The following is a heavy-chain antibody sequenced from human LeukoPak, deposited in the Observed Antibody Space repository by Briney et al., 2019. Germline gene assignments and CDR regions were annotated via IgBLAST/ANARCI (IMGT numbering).Heavy chain of an antibody. CDR3: ASTASIHDYFDY. Sequence: SETLSLTCTVSGGSISSYYWSWIRQPPGKGLEWIGYIYYSGSTNYNPSLKSRVTISVDTSKNQFSLKLSSVTAEDTAVYYCASTASIHDYFDYWGQGTLVTVSS. CDR2: IYYSGST. CDR1: GGSISSYY. V-gene: IGHV4-59*12. D-gene: IGHD2/OR15-2a*01. J-gene: IGHJ4*02.